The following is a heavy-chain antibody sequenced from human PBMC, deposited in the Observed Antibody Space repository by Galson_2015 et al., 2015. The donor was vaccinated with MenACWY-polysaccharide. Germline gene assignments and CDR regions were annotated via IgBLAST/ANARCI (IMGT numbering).Heavy chain of an antibody. CDR1: GFSFNTYW. CDR3: TKAGAKYCSGSSCYVNGFDP. CDR2: INADGSAT. J-gene: IGHJ5*02. Sequence: SLRLSCAASGFSFNTYWMHWVRHAPGKGLVWVSRINADGSATGYADSVRGRFTISRDNAKNTLYLEMNSLRAEDTGVYYCTKAGAKYCSGSSCYVNGFDPWGQGTLVTVSS. V-gene: IGHV3-74*01. D-gene: IGHD2-15*01.